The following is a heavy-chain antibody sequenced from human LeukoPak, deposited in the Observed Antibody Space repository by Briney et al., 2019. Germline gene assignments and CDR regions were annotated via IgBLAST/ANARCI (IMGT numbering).Heavy chain of an antibody. V-gene: IGHV4-39*01. Sequence: SETLSLTCSVSGGSIGNSDYYWGWIRQPPGKGLEWIGSIFYTGSTYYNPSLKSRVTMSVGTSKNQFSLKLTSVTAADTAVYYCATLGERRGAYNWFDSWGQGTLVTVSS. J-gene: IGHJ5*01. CDR2: IFYTGST. CDR3: ATLGERRGAYNWFDS. D-gene: IGHD3-16*01. CDR1: GGSIGNSDYY.